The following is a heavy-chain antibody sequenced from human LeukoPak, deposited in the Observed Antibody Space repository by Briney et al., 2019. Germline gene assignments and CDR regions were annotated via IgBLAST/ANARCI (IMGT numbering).Heavy chain of an antibody. D-gene: IGHD2-2*01. J-gene: IGHJ6*03. V-gene: IGHV1-69*13. CDR3: ARHIVVVPAAVGYMDV. CDR1: GGTFSSYA. CDR2: IIPIFGTA. Sequence: SVKVSCKASGGTFSSYAISWVRQAPGQGLEWMGGIIPIFGTANYAQKFQGRVTITADESTSTAYMELSSLRSEDTAVYYCARHIVVVPAAVGYMDVWGKGTTVTVSS.